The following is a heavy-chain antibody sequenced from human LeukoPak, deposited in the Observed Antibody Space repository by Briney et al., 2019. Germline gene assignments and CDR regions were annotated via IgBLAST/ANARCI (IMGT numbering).Heavy chain of an antibody. V-gene: IGHV3-64D*06. CDR2: IYSDGSRT. CDR3: VKSPGSGWPV. D-gene: IGHD6-19*01. Sequence: GGSLSLSCEASGFTFSSFAMHWVRQAPGKGLEYLSAIYSDGSRTYYADSVKGRFTISRDNSKNTLYFEMSSLRVEDTAVYYCVKSPGSGWPVWGQGTLLTVSS. CDR1: GFTFSSFA. J-gene: IGHJ4*02.